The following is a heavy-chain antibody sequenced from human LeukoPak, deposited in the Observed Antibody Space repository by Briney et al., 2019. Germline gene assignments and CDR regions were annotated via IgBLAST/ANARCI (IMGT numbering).Heavy chain of an antibody. J-gene: IGHJ3*02. V-gene: IGHV3-20*01. CDR1: GFTFDDYG. Sequence: GGSLRLSCAASGFTFDDYGMSWVRQAPGKGLEWVSGINWNGGSTGYADSVKGRFTISGDNAKNSLYLQMNSLRAEDTALYHCAREKYSSSSDDAFDIWGQGTMVTVSS. CDR3: AREKYSSSSDDAFDI. D-gene: IGHD6-6*01. CDR2: INWNGGST.